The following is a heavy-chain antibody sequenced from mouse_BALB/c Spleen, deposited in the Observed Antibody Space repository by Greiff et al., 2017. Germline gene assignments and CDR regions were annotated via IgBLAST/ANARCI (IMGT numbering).Heavy chain of an antibody. J-gene: IGHJ4*01. CDR2: ISSGSSTI. V-gene: IGHV5-17*02. D-gene: IGHD1-1*01. Sequence: DVKLVESGGGLVQPGGSRKLSCAASGFTFSSFGMHWVRQAPEKGLEWVAYISSGSSTIYYADTVKGRFTISRDNPKNTLFLQMTSLRSEDTAMYYCARITTVVAMDYWGQGTSVTVSS. CDR3: ARITTVVAMDY. CDR1: GFTFSSFG.